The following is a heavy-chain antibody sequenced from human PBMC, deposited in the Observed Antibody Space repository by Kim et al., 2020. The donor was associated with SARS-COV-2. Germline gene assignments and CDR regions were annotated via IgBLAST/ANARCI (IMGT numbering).Heavy chain of an antibody. Sequence: GGSLRLSCAASGFTFSSYEMNWVRQAPGKGLEWVSYISSSGSTIYYADSVKGRFTISRDNAKNSLYLQMNSLRAEDTAVYYCAQLWFGGIDYWGQGTLVTVSS. D-gene: IGHD3-10*01. V-gene: IGHV3-48*03. CDR3: AQLWFGGIDY. CDR2: ISSSGSTI. CDR1: GFTFSSYE. J-gene: IGHJ4*02.